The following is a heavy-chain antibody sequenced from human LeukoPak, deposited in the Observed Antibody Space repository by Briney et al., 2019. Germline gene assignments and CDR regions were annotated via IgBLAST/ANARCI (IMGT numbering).Heavy chain of an antibody. D-gene: IGHD1-26*01. J-gene: IGHJ6*03. CDR1: GGSISSYY. CDR3: ARTIVGATDRRYYYYMDV. CDR2: IYYSGST. V-gene: IGHV4-59*01. Sequence: SETLSLTCTVSGGSISSYYWSWIRQPPGKGLEWIGYIYYSGSTNYNPSLKSRVTISVDTSKNQFSLKLSSVTAADTAVYYCARTIVGATDRRYYYYMDVWGKGTTVTVSS.